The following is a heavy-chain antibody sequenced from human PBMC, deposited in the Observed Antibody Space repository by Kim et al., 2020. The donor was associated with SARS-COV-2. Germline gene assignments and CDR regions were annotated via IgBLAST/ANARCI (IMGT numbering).Heavy chain of an antibody. D-gene: IGHD3-22*01. CDR3: AREPDYYDSSGYTYYFDY. J-gene: IGHJ4*02. CDR2: ISSSSSYI. V-gene: IGHV3-21*01. Sequence: GGSLRLSCAASGFTFSSYSMNWVRQAPGKGLEWVSSISSSSSYIYYADSVKGRFTISRDNAKNSLYLQMNSLRAEDTAVYYCAREPDYYDSSGYTYYFDYWGQGTLVTVSS. CDR1: GFTFSSYS.